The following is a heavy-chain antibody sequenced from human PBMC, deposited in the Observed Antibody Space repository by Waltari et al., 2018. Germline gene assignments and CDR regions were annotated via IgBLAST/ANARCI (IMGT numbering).Heavy chain of an antibody. D-gene: IGHD1-26*01. J-gene: IGHJ4*02. CDR1: GGSFSGYY. CDR3: AREGATDTAAYYFDY. V-gene: IGHV4-34*01. CDR2: INHSGST. Sequence: QVQLQQWGAGLLKPSETLSLTCAVYGGSFSGYYWSWSRQPPGKGLEWIGEINHSGSTNYNPSLKSRVTISVDTSKNQFSLKLSSVTAADTAVYYCAREGATDTAAYYFDYWGQGTLVTVSS.